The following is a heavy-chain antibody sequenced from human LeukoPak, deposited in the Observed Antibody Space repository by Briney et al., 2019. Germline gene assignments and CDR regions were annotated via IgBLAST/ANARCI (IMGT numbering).Heavy chain of an antibody. J-gene: IGHJ3*02. Sequence: TSETLSLTCTVSGYSISSGYYWGWIRQPPGKGLEWIGSIYHSGSTYYNPSLKSRVTISVDTSKNQFSLKLSSVTAADTAVYYCASGLLYYGSGSYAFDIWGQGTMVTVSS. D-gene: IGHD3-10*01. CDR2: IYHSGST. CDR1: GYSISSGYY. V-gene: IGHV4-38-2*02. CDR3: ASGLLYYGSGSYAFDI.